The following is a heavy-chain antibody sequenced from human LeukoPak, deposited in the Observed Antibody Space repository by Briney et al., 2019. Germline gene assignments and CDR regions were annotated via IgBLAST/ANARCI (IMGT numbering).Heavy chain of an antibody. D-gene: IGHD2-21*02. CDR1: GFTFDDYS. Sequence: PGRSLRLSCAASGFTFDDYSMHWVRQAPGKGLEWVSGISWNSLSIGYADSVKGRFTISRDNAKNSLYLQMNSLRAEDTALYYCARDLTGDGSGRVVTAINMDVWGKGTTVTVSS. V-gene: IGHV3-9*01. CDR2: ISWNSLSI. CDR3: ARDLTGDGSGRVVTAINMDV. J-gene: IGHJ6*03.